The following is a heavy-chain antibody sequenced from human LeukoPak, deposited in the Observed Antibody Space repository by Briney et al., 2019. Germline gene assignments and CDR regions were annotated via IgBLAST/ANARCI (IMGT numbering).Heavy chain of an antibody. V-gene: IGHV3-53*01. CDR3: ARMLLGSGGSCQDH. J-gene: IGHJ4*02. CDR1: GFDVSNHY. D-gene: IGHD2-15*01. CDR2: IQSAGNT. Sequence: GGSLRLSCSASGFDVSNHYLNWVRQAPGKGLEWVSMIQSAGNTYYADSVKGRFTISRDDSKNTLYLQMNSLRVEDTAIYYCARMLLGSGGSCQDHWGQGTRVTVSS.